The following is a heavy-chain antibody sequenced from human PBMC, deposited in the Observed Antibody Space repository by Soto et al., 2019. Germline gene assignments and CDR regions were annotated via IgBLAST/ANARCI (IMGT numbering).Heavy chain of an antibody. V-gene: IGHV1-58*01. CDR3: ARDQVDNYYYYGMDV. CDR2: IVVGSGNA. J-gene: IGHJ6*02. CDR1: GFTFTSSA. Sequence: GASVKVSCKASGFTFTSSAVQWVRPARGQRLEWIGWIVVGSGNANYAQKFQERVTITRDMSTSTAYMELSSLRSEDTAVYYCARDQVDNYYYYGMDVWGQGTTVTVSS. D-gene: IGHD1-26*01.